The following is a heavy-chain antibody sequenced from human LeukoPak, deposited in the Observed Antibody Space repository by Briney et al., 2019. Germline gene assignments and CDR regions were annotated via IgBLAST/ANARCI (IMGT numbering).Heavy chain of an antibody. J-gene: IGHJ4*02. CDR3: ARGNRWVDY. CDR2: IYYSGST. D-gene: IGHD1-14*01. Sequence: SETLSLTCNISGGSSSGYYWNWIRQPPGKGLEWIGYIYYSGSTNYNPSLKSRVTISVDTSKNQFSLKLSSVTAADTAVYYCARGNRWVDYWGQGTLVTVSS. CDR1: GGSSSGYY. V-gene: IGHV4-59*01.